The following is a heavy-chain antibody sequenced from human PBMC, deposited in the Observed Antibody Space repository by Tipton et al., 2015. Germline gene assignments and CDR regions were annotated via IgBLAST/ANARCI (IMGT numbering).Heavy chain of an antibody. CDR2: INHAGDT. V-gene: IGHV4-38-2*01. D-gene: IGHD3-9*01. CDR1: GYSISRGYN. Sequence: TLSLTCAVSGYSISRGYNWGWIRQAPGKGLEWIGAINHAGDTYYRPSLKSRATISVDTSKNQFSLMLSSVTAADTAVYYCACQDYDSLTRDYQTVDYWGQGTLVTVSS. CDR3: ACQDYDSLTRDYQTVDY. J-gene: IGHJ4*02.